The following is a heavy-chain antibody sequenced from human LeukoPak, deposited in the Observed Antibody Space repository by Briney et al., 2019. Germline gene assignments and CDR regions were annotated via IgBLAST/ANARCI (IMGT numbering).Heavy chain of an antibody. Sequence: KSGGSLRLSCAASELTFSSYNMNWVRQAPGKGLEWVSSISSSGTYIYYADSVKGRFTISRDNAKNSLYLQMNSLRAEDTAVYYCAREPFWSGYFANLHFDYWGQGTLVTVSS. D-gene: IGHD3-3*01. CDR3: AREPFWSGYFANLHFDY. J-gene: IGHJ4*02. V-gene: IGHV3-21*01. CDR1: ELTFSSYN. CDR2: ISSSGTYI.